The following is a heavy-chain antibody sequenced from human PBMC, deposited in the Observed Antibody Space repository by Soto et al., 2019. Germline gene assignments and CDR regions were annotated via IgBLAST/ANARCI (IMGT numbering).Heavy chain of an antibody. D-gene: IGHD2-15*01. CDR2: MSNDGSHT. V-gene: IGHV3-30*18. Sequence: QVQLVESGGGVVQPGRSLRLSCAASGFTFSSNGMHWVRQAPGKGLEWVAVMSNDGSHTSYADSAKGRFTISRDNSKNTLYLQMNSLRAEDSGIYYCTKGCSSSSNCYIIDYWGQGALFTVSS. CDR3: TKGCSSSSNCYIIDY. CDR1: GFTFSSNG. J-gene: IGHJ4*02.